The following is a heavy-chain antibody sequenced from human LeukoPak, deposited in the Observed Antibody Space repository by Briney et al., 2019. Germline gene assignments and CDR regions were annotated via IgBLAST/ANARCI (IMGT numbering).Heavy chain of an antibody. D-gene: IGHD3-10*01. CDR1: AFTFSSYW. J-gene: IGHJ4*02. Sequence: GGSLRLSCEASAFTFSSYWMSWVRQAPGKGLEWVANIKEDGSEINYVDSVKGRFTISRDNAKNSLFLQMSSLRVEDTAVYYCARDRGYPSFDYWGQGTLVTVSS. V-gene: IGHV3-7*01. CDR2: IKEDGSEI. CDR3: ARDRGYPSFDY.